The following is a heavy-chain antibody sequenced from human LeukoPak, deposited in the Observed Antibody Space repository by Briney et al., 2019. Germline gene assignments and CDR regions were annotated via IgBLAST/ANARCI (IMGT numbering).Heavy chain of an antibody. CDR1: GFTFSSYS. J-gene: IGHJ4*02. Sequence: GGSLRLSCAASGFTFSSYSMNWVRQAPGKGLEWVSSISSSSSYIYYADSVKGRFTISRDDAKNSLYLQMNSLRAEDTAVYYCARDFNYDSSGYVFDYWGQGTLVTVSS. V-gene: IGHV3-21*01. CDR3: ARDFNYDSSGYVFDY. CDR2: ISSSSSYI. D-gene: IGHD3-22*01.